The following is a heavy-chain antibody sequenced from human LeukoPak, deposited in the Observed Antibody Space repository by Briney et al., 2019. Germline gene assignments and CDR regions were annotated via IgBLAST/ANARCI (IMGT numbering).Heavy chain of an antibody. CDR1: GGSISSYY. Sequence: PSETLSLICTVSGGSISSYYWSWIQQPPGKGLEWIGYIYYSGSTNYNSSLKSRVTISVDTSKNQFSLKLSSVTAADTAVYYCARIRVTMVPYYYGMDVWGQGTTVTVSS. J-gene: IGHJ6*02. D-gene: IGHD3-10*01. CDR2: IYYSGST. CDR3: ARIRVTMVPYYYGMDV. V-gene: IGHV4-59*01.